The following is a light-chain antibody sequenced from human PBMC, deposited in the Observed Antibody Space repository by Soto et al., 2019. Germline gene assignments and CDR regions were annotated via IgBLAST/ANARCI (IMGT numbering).Light chain of an antibody. CDR3: QHFDDSLT. Sequence: EVVLTQSPGTLSLSPGERATLSCRASQSVDSSTLAWYQPKPGQAPRLLISGASKRATGTPDRFSGSGSGTDFTLTISRLEPEDFAVYYCQHFDDSLTFGGGTKVEIK. CDR1: QSVDSST. J-gene: IGKJ4*01. CDR2: GAS. V-gene: IGKV3-20*01.